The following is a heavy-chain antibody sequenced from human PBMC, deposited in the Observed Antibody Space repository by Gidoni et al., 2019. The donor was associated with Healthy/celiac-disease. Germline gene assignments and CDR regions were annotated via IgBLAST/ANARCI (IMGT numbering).Heavy chain of an antibody. CDR2: ISSSSSYI. J-gene: IGHJ4*02. Sequence: EVQLVESGGGLVKPGGSLRLSCAASGFTFSSSSMNWVRQAPGKGLEWVSSISSSSSYIYYADSVKGRFTISRDNAKNSLYLQMNSLRAEDTAVYYCARVVAAGTNYWGQGTLVTVSS. D-gene: IGHD6-13*01. CDR1: GFTFSSSS. CDR3: ARVVAAGTNY. V-gene: IGHV3-21*01.